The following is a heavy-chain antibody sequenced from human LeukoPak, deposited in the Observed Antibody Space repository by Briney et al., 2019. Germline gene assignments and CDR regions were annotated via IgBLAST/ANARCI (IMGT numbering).Heavy chain of an antibody. V-gene: IGHV3-23*01. CDR3: AKKVEKSSGYYYGY. CDR1: GFTFNTYA. CDR2: ISASGGST. D-gene: IGHD3-22*01. Sequence: GGSLRLSCAASGFTFNTYAMSWVRPAPGKGLGWVSAISASGGSTYYADSVKGRFTISRDKSMNTLYLQMNSLRAEDTAVYYCAKKVEKSSGYYYGYWGQGTLVTVSS. J-gene: IGHJ4*02.